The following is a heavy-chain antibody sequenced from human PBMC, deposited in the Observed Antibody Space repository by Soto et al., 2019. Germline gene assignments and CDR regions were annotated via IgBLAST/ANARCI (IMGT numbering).Heavy chain of an antibody. D-gene: IGHD3-10*01. CDR1: GYTFTSYY. J-gene: IGHJ6*03. V-gene: IGHV1-46*01. Sequence: ASVKVSCKASGYTFTSYYMHWVRQAPGQGLEWMGIINTRGGSTGYAQKFQGRVTMTSDTSTSTVYMELSSLRSEDTAVYYCARDLGISITMVRGANSYYMDVWGKGTTVTVSS. CDR2: INTRGGST. CDR3: ARDLGISITMVRGANSYYMDV.